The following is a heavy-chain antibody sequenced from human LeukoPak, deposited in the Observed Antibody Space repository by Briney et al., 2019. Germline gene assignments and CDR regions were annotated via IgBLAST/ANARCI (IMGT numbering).Heavy chain of an antibody. V-gene: IGHV3-23*01. CDR2: ISGSGGST. J-gene: IGHJ5*02. CDR1: GFTFSSYA. Sequence: GGSLRLSYAASGFTFSSYAMSWVRQAPGKGLEWVSAISGSGGSTYYADSVKGRFTISRDNSKNTLYLQMNSLRAEDTAVYYCAKEESAYIVVVPGGFDPWGQGTLVTVSS. D-gene: IGHD2-2*01. CDR3: AKEESAYIVVVPGGFDP.